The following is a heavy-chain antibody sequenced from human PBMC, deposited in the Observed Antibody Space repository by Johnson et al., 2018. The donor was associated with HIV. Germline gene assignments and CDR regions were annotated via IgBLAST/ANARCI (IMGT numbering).Heavy chain of an antibody. CDR3: ARDRRREGYAFDI. D-gene: IGHD1-26*01. CDR2: LNWNGGST. V-gene: IGHV3-20*04. Sequence: EQLVESGGGVVRPGGSLRLSCAASGFTFDDYGMRWVRQAPGKGLEWVSGLNWNGGSTGYADSVKGRFTISRDNAKNSLYLQMNSLRAEDTALYYCARDRRREGYAFDIWGQGTMVTVSS. CDR1: GFTFDDYG. J-gene: IGHJ3*02.